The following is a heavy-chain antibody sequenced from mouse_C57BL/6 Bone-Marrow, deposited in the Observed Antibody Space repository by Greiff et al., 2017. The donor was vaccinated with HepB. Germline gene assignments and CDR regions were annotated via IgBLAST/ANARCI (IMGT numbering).Heavy chain of an antibody. CDR3: ARDYGSSYGYWYFDV. CDR2: IYPGGGYT. V-gene: IGHV1-63*01. CDR1: GYTFTNYW. D-gene: IGHD1-1*01. J-gene: IGHJ1*03. Sequence: VQLQQSGAELVRPGTSVKMSCKASGYTFTNYWIGWAKQRPGHGLEWIGDIYPGGGYTNYHEKFKGKAPLTADKSSSTAYMQFSSLTSEDSAIYYCARDYGSSYGYWYFDVWGTGTTVTVSS.